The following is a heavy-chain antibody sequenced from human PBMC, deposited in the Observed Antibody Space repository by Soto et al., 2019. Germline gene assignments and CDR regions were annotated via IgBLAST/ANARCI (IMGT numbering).Heavy chain of an antibody. V-gene: IGHV1-2*02. D-gene: IGHD3-3*01. J-gene: IGHJ4*02. CDR3: ARDPAFYDFWSGYKGYYFDY. Sequence: GSVRVSCKAFGFTFTGYYMHWVGQAPGQGVGWMGWINPNSGGTNYAQKFQGRVTMTRDTSISTAYMELSRLRSDDTAVYYCARDPAFYDFWSGYKGYYFDYWGQGTLVTVSS. CDR1: GFTFTGYY. CDR2: INPNSGGT.